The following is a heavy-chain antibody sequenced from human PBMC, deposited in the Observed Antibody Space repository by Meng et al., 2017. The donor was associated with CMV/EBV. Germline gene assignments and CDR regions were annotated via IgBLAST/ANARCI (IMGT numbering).Heavy chain of an antibody. J-gene: IGHJ6*02. Sequence: ASVKVSCKASGYTFTSYDINWVRQATGQGLEWMGWMNPNSGNTGYAQKFQGRVTITRNTSISTAYMELSSLGSEDTAVYYCARMGQSYSSSWYAPYYYYYGMDVWGQGTTVTVSS. CDR1: GYTFTSYD. V-gene: IGHV1-8*03. CDR3: ARMGQSYSSSWYAPYYYYYGMDV. D-gene: IGHD6-13*01. CDR2: MNPNSGNT.